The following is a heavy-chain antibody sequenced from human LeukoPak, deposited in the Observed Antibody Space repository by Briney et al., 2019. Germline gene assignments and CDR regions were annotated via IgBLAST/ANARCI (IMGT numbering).Heavy chain of an antibody. J-gene: IGHJ4*02. CDR1: GFTFSGSG. V-gene: IGHV3-30*02. CDR3: AKDSRNLPFDY. CDR2: IRSDGSDK. Sequence: GGSLRLSCAASGFTFSGSGMHWVRQAPGKGPEWVAFIRSDGSDKYYADSVKGRFIISRDNSKNTLYLQMNSLRPEDTAVYHCAKDSRNLPFDYWGQGTLVTVSS. D-gene: IGHD1-14*01.